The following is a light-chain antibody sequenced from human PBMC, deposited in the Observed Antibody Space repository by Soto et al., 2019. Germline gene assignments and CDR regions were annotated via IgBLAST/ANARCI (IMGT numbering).Light chain of an antibody. V-gene: IGKV3-11*01. Sequence: EIVLTQSPATLSLSPGERATLSCRASQSVSSYLAWYQQKPGQAPRLLIYDASNRATGIPARFSGSGSGTDFTLARSVLEPEDFAVYYCQQRSNWPSFTFGPGTKVDIK. CDR3: QQRSNWPSFT. CDR2: DAS. J-gene: IGKJ3*01. CDR1: QSVSSY.